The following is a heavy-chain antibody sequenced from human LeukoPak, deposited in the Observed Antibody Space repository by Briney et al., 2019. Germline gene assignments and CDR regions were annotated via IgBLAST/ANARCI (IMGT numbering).Heavy chain of an antibody. V-gene: IGHV4-59*13. Sequence: SETLSLTCTVSGGSISSYYWSWIRQPPGKGLEWIGYIYYSGSTNYNPSLKSRVTISVDTSKNQFSLKLSSVTAADTAVYYCARGLRYYDFWSGSNPYFDYWGQGTLVTVSS. J-gene: IGHJ4*02. D-gene: IGHD3-3*01. CDR2: IYYSGST. CDR1: GGSISSYY. CDR3: ARGLRYYDFWSGSNPYFDY.